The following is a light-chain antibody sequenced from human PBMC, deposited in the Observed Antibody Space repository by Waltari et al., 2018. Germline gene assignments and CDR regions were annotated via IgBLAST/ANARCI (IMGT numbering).Light chain of an antibody. J-gene: IGKJ1*01. V-gene: IGKV3-11*01. CDR1: QTTNY. Sequence: IVSTQSTATLPLPPADSATLLCRASQTTNYLALYQQKPGQPPRLLIYDGSNRATGSPARFSGSGSGTEVAVANSCLEPEDFTIYVCRRGTTWPAVWTFNQGTKVELK. CDR3: RRGTTWPAVWT. CDR2: DGS.